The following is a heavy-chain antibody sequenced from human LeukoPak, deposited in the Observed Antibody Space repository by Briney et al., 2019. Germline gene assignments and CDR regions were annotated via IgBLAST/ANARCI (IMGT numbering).Heavy chain of an antibody. Sequence: GGSLRLSCAASGFTFSSYSMNWVRQAPGKGLEWVSSISSSSSYIYYADSVKGRFTISRDNAKNSLYLQMNSLRAEDTAVYYCAREAVAGQCDYGAQGPLVTVPS. CDR2: ISSSSSYI. CDR1: GFTFSSYS. J-gene: IGHJ4*02. CDR3: AREAVAGQCDY. D-gene: IGHD6-19*01. V-gene: IGHV3-21*01.